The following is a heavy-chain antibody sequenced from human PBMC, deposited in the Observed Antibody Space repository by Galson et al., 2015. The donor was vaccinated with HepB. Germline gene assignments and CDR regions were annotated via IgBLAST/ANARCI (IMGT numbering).Heavy chain of an antibody. CDR2: ISSSSSYT. Sequence: SLRLSCAASGFTFSDYYMSWIRQAPGKGLEWVSYISSSSSYTNYADSVKGRFTISRDNAKNSLYLQMNSLRAEDTAVYYCARDFDILTKLDYFDYWGQGTLVTVSS. CDR3: ARDFDILTKLDYFDY. D-gene: IGHD3-9*01. J-gene: IGHJ4*02. CDR1: GFTFSDYY. V-gene: IGHV3-11*06.